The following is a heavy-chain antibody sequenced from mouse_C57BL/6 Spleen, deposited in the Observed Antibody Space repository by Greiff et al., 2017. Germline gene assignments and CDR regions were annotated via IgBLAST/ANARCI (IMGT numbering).Heavy chain of an antibody. CDR3: ARAVNDYDYFDY. CDR2: ISNLAYSI. D-gene: IGHD2-4*01. CDR1: GFTFSDYG. J-gene: IGHJ2*01. Sequence: EVHLVESGGGLVQPGGSLKLSCAASGFTFSDYGMAWVRQAPRKGPEWVAFISNLAYSIYYADTVTGRFTISRENAKNTLYLEMSSLRSEDMAMYYCARAVNDYDYFDYWGQGTTLTVSS. V-gene: IGHV5-15*01.